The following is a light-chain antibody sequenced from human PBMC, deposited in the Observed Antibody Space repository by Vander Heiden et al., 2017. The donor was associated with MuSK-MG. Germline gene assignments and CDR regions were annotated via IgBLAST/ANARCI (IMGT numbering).Light chain of an antibody. CDR3: CSYAGSGTFGYV. J-gene: IGLJ1*01. V-gene: IGLV2-23*03. CDR2: EGS. CDR1: SSDVGSYNL. Sequence: QSALTPPASVSGSPGQSIPISCTGTSSDVGSYNLVSWYQQHPGKAPKLMIYEGSKRPSGVSNRFSGSQSGNTASLTTSGLQAEDETEYYCCSYAGSGTFGYVFGGGTKVTVL.